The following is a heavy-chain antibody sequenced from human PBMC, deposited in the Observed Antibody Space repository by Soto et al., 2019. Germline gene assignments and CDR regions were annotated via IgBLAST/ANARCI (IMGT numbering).Heavy chain of an antibody. Sequence: PSETLSLTCAVYGGSFSGYSWSWIRQPPGKGLEWIGEILHGGSTNYSPSLKSRVTISVDTSKNQFSLELRSVTAADTAVYYCARPHYDTNTFYSYFDYWGQGTLVTVSS. CDR2: ILHGGST. J-gene: IGHJ4*02. V-gene: IGHV4-34*12. D-gene: IGHD3-22*01. CDR3: ARPHYDTNTFYSYFDY. CDR1: GGSFSGYS.